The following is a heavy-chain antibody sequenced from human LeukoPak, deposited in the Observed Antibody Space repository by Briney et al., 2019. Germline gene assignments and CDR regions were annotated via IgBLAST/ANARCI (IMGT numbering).Heavy chain of an antibody. J-gene: IGHJ4*02. CDR3: AKDTGNYYQEIQYFEY. V-gene: IGHV3-30-3*01. CDR1: GFTFSSYA. CDR2: ISYDGSNK. D-gene: IGHD3-10*01. Sequence: PGGSLRLSCAASGFTFSSYAMHWVRQAPGKGLEWVAVISYDGSNKYYADSVKGRFTISRDNSKNTLYLQMNSLRAEDTAFYYCAKDTGNYYQEIQYFEYWGQGTLVTVSS.